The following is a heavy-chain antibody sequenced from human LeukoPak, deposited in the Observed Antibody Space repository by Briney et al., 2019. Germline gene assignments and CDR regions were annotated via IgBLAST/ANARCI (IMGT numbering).Heavy chain of an antibody. J-gene: IGHJ3*02. V-gene: IGHV3-53*01. D-gene: IGHD4-17*01. CDR2: IYSGGST. CDR3: AREGTTVTTEDAFDI. CDR1: GFTVSSNY. Sequence: GGSLRLSCAASGFTVSSNYMSWVRQAPGKGLEWVSVIYSGGSTYYADSVKGRFTISRDNSKNTLYLQMNSLRAEDTAVYHCAREGTTVTTEDAFDIWGQGTMVTVSS.